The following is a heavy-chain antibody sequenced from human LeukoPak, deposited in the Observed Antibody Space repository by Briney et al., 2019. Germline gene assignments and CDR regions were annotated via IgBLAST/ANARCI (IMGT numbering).Heavy chain of an antibody. J-gene: IGHJ5*02. CDR3: ARDYTGYFP. V-gene: IGHV3-7*03. D-gene: IGHD3-9*01. Sequence: GGSLRLSCEASGLTFSSYWMSWVRQAPGKGLEWVANIKTDGSEKYYVDSVKGRFTISRDNAKNSLYLQMNSLRAEDTAVYYCARDYTGYFPWGQGTLVIVSS. CDR1: GLTFSSYW. CDR2: IKTDGSEK.